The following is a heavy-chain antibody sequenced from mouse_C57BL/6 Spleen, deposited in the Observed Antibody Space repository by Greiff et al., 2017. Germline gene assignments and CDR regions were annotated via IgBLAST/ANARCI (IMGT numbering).Heavy chain of an antibody. D-gene: IGHD2-1*01. CDR3: EGGNGGFAY. CDR2: MSPRDGST. J-gene: IGHJ3*01. CDR1: GYTFTSYD. V-gene: IGHV1-85*01. Sequence: QVQLKQSGPELVKPGASVKLSCKASGYTFTSYDINWVKQRPGQGLEWIGWMSPRDGSTKYNEKVKGKATLTVDTSSSTAYLELHSLTSEDSAVYFWEGGNGGFAYWGQGTLVTVSA.